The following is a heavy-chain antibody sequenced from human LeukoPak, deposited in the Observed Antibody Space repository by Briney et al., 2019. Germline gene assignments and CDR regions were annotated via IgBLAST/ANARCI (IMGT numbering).Heavy chain of an antibody. CDR3: ARQGVAAYWYFGL. CDR2: IYYSGST. V-gene: IGHV4-39*01. D-gene: IGHD6-13*01. CDR1: GFTFSSYS. Sequence: GSLRLSCAASGFTFSSYSMNWIRQPPGKGLEWIGSIYYSGSTYYNPSLKSRVTISVDRSKNQFSLKLNSVTAADTAVYYCARQGVAAYWYFGLWGRGTLVTVSS. J-gene: IGHJ2*01.